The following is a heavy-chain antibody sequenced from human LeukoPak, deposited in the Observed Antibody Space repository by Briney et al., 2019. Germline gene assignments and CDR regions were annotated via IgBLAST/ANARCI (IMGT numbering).Heavy chain of an antibody. D-gene: IGHD2-2*01. Sequence: SETLSLTCAVYGGSFSGYYWSWIRQPPGKGLEWIGEINHSGSTNYNPSLKSRVTISVDTSKNQFSLKLSSVTAADTAVYYCARGYCSTTSCYPLQVWGKGTTVTVSS. J-gene: IGHJ6*04. CDR3: ARGYCSTTSCYPLQV. CDR1: GGSFSGYY. V-gene: IGHV4-34*01. CDR2: INHSGST.